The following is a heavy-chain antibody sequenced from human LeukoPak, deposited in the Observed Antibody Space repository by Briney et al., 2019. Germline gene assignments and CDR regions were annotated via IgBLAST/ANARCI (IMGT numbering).Heavy chain of an antibody. CDR1: GLTFSSYA. V-gene: IGHV3-23*01. CDR2: ISGSGGST. CDR3: AKDPLSLHYYDSSGYHPDY. J-gene: IGHJ4*02. Sequence: QPGGSLPLSCAASGLTFSSYAMSWVRQAPGKGLEWVSAISGSGGSTYYADSVKGRFTIYRDNSKNTLYLQMNSLRAEDTAVYYCAKDPLSLHYYDSSGYHPDYWGQGTLVTVSS. D-gene: IGHD3-22*01.